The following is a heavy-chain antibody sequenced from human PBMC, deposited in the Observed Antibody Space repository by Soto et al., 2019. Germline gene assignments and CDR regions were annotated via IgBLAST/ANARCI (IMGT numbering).Heavy chain of an antibody. J-gene: IGHJ5*02. CDR1: GFTVSSNY. CDR2: IYSGGST. Sequence: GGSLRLSCAASGFTVSSNYMGWVRQAPGKGLEWVSVIYSGGSTYYADSVKGRFTISRDNSKNTLYLQMNSLRAEDTAVYYCARNPDYYGSGSYRADGWFDPWGQGTLVTVSS. D-gene: IGHD3-10*01. V-gene: IGHV3-66*01. CDR3: ARNPDYYGSGSYRADGWFDP.